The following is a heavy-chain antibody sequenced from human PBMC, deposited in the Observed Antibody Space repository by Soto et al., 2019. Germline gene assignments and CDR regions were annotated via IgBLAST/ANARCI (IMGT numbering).Heavy chain of an antibody. CDR2: MFPGDSDT. J-gene: IGHJ6*02. CDR3: ARVPDSSLGTMDV. Sequence: DSLMTSLKGSGYSFTTYWIGLVRQLPGQGLEWMGVMFPGDSDTRYSPSFQGQVTMSADPSTNTAYLEWSSLKAADSAMYSCARVPDSSLGTMDVWGQGTTVTVSS. D-gene: IGHD6-19*01. V-gene: IGHV5-51*01. CDR1: GYSFTTYW.